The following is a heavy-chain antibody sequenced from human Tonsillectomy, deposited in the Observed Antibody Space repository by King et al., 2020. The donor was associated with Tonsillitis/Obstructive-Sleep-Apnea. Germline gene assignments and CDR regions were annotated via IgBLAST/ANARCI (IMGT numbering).Heavy chain of an antibody. D-gene: IGHD1-26*01. J-gene: IGHJ6*02. CDR2: NNPNSGGT. Sequence: VQLVESGAEVKRPGASVKVSCKASGYTFTGYHIHWVRQAPGQGLEWMGWNNPNSGGTNYAQKFQGRVTMTRDTSISTAYMEVSRLRSDDTAVYYCARDLLNRALVHGMDVWGQGTTVTVSS. V-gene: IGHV1-2*02. CDR1: GYTFTGYH. CDR3: ARDLLNRALVHGMDV.